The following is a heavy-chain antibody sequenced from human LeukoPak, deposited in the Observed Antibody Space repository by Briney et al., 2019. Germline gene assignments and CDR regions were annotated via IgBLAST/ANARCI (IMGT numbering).Heavy chain of an antibody. D-gene: IGHD1-26*01. CDR1: GFTFSDYS. V-gene: IGHV3-21*01. J-gene: IGHJ4*02. Sequence: GGSLTLSCAASGFTFSDYSMNWVRQAPGKGLEWVSCISSASNYIYYADSVKGRFTISRDNAKNSLYLAINSLRAEDTAVYYCARGPYSDGWSEFDYWGQGTLVTVSS. CDR3: ARGPYSDGWSEFDY. CDR2: ISSASNYI.